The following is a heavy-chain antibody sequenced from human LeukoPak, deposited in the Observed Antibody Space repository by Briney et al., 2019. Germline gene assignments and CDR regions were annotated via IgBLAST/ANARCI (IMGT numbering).Heavy chain of an antibody. J-gene: IGHJ3*02. V-gene: IGHV3-7*04. Sequence: EGSLRLSCAASGFTFSTYWMDWVRQAPGKGLEWVANVKQDGSRKYYADSVKGRFTISRDNARNSLSLEMNSLRVEDTAVYYCARDWGDESRGQYDAFDIWGQGTRVTVSS. D-gene: IGHD3-16*01. CDR2: VKQDGSRK. CDR1: GFTFSTYW. CDR3: ARDWGDESRGQYDAFDI.